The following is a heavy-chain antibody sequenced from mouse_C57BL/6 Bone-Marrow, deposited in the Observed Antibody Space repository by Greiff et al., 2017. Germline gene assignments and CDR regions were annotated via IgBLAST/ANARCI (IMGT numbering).Heavy chain of an antibody. Sequence: QVQLQQPGAELVRPGTSVKLSCKASGYNFTSYWMHWVKQRPGQGLEWIGVIDPSDSYTNYNQKFKGKATLTVDTSSSTAYMQLSSLTSEDSAVYYCARSYYGSPYCYFDVWGTGTTVTVSS. CDR3: ARSYYGSPYCYFDV. J-gene: IGHJ1*03. V-gene: IGHV1-59*01. CDR2: IDPSDSYT. D-gene: IGHD1-1*01. CDR1: GYNFTSYW.